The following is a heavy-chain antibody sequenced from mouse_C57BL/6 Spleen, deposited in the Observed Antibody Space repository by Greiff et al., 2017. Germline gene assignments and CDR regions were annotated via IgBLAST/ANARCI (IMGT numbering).Heavy chain of an antibody. CDR2: IWRGGST. V-gene: IGHV2-5*01. J-gene: IGHJ3*01. D-gene: IGHD2-4*01. Sequence: VQLQQSGPGLVQPSQSLSITCTVSGFSLTSYGVHWVRQSPGKGLEWLGVIWRGGSTDYNAAFMSRLSITKDNSKSQVFFKMNSLQADDTAIYYCAKSLYYDYDEGFAYWGQGTLVTVSA. CDR3: AKSLYYDYDEGFAY. CDR1: GFSLTSYG.